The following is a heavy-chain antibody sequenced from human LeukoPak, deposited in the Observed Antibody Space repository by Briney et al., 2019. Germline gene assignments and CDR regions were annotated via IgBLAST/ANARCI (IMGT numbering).Heavy chain of an antibody. D-gene: IGHD3-10*01. CDR1: GFTFSSYG. V-gene: IGHV3-33*01. CDR2: IWYDGSNK. CDR3: ARDRRLLDGSGRLRNSNWFDP. Sequence: PGGSPRLSCAASGFTFSSYGMHWVRQAPGKGLEWVAVIWYDGSNKYYADSVKGRFTISRDNSKNTLYLQMNSLRAEDTAVYYCARDRRLLDGSGRLRNSNWFDPWGQGTLVTVSS. J-gene: IGHJ5*02.